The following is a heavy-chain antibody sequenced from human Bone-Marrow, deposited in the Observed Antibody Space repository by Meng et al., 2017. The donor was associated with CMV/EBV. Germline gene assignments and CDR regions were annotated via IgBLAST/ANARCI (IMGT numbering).Heavy chain of an antibody. CDR2: ISSSSSYI. CDR1: GFTFSSYS. V-gene: IGHV3-21*01. J-gene: IGHJ4*02. D-gene: IGHD2-21*01. CDR3: ARGVVIADDY. Sequence: GESLKISCAASGFTFSSYSMNWVRQAPGKGLEWVSSISSSSSYIYYADSVKGRFTISRDNAKNSLYLQMNSLRAEDTAVYYCARGVVIADDYWGQGTLVTVSS.